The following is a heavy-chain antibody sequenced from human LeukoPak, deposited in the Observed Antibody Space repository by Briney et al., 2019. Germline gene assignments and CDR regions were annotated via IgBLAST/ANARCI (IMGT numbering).Heavy chain of an antibody. CDR1: GGSISSNNW. D-gene: IGHD5-18*01. V-gene: IGHV4-4*02. CDR2: IYHDGST. CDR3: ARDRGGYTYSHDY. Sequence: PSETLSLTCAVSGGSISSNNWWIWVRQSPEKGLEWIGKIYHDGSTNYNPSLKSRVTISMDKSKNQLSLKLSFVTAADTAVYYCARDRGGYTYSHDYWGQGTLVTVSS. J-gene: IGHJ4*02.